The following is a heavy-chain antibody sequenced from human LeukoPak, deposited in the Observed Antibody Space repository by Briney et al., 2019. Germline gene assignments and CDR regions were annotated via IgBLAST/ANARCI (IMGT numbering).Heavy chain of an antibody. V-gene: IGHV1-2*02. CDR1: GYTFTGYY. CDR3: ASGAVAAAATDYFDY. J-gene: IGHJ4*02. CDR2: INPNSGGT. Sequence: ASVKVSCKASGYTFTGYYIHWVRQAPGQGLEWMGWINPNSGGTNYAQKFQGRVTMTRDTSISTAYMGLSRLRSDDTAVYYCASGAVAAAATDYFDYWGQGTLVTVSS. D-gene: IGHD6-13*01.